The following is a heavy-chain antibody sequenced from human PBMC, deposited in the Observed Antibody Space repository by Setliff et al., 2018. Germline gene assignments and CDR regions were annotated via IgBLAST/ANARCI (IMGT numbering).Heavy chain of an antibody. CDR2: INPNSGGT. Sequence: VASVKVSCKASGYTFTGYYMHWVRQAPGQGLEWMGWINPNSGGTNYAQKFQGRVTMTRDTSISTAYMELSRLRSDDTAVYYCASDEGGAVAGTGIWGQGTMVTVSS. CDR3: ASDEGGAVAGTGI. J-gene: IGHJ3*02. V-gene: IGHV1-2*02. D-gene: IGHD6-19*01. CDR1: GYTFTGYY.